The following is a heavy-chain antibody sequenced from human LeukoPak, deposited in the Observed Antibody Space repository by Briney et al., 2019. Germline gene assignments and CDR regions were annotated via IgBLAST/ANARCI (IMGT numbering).Heavy chain of an antibody. V-gene: IGHV1-69*04. CDR3: ASRTDSSTSGPPAD. Sequence: GASVKVSCKASGGTFSSYAISWVRQAPGQGLEWMGRIIPILGIANYAQKFQGRVTITADKSTSTAYMELSSLRSEDTAVYYCASRTDSSTSGPPADWGQGTLVTVSS. J-gene: IGHJ4*02. CDR1: GGTFSSYA. D-gene: IGHD2-2*01. CDR2: IIPILGIA.